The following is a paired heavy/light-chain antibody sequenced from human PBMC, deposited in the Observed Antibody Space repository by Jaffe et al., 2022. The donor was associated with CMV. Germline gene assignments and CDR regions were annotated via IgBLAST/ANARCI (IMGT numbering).Light chain of an antibody. Sequence: AIQMTQSPSSLSASVGDRVTITCRASEGISSDLGWYQQKPGKAPKLLIYSASNLQTGVPSRFSGSGSGTDFTLTISSLQPEDFATYYCLQDYHFPFTFGQGTKLEIQ. J-gene: IGKJ2*01. V-gene: IGKV1-6*02. CDR2: SAS. CDR1: EGISSD. CDR3: LQDYHFPFT.
Heavy chain of an antibody. CDR1: GFDFNDYS. CDR2: ILYDSVQK. J-gene: IGHJ6*02. CDR3: VREYCSGGICAGRYYYGVDV. Sequence: EVQLVESGGGLVQPGGSLRLSCAASGFDFNDYSMHWVRQPPGKGLEWVSGILYDSVQKGYVDSVKGRFTVSRDNAKNTLYLQMNSLRVEDTALYYCVREYCSGGICAGRYYYGVDVWGQGTTVTVSS. D-gene: IGHD2-15*01. V-gene: IGHV3-9*01.